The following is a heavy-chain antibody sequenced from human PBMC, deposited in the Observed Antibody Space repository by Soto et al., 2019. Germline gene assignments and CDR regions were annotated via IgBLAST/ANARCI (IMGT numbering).Heavy chain of an antibody. J-gene: IGHJ6*02. D-gene: IGHD6-6*01. V-gene: IGHV3-30*04. CDR3: ASDSSSSLLDYYYGMDV. CDR2: ISYDGRNK. Sequence: GGSLRLSCAASGFTFSSYAVHWVLQSPSKRQGWVAVISYDGRNKYYADSVKGRFTISRDNSKNTLYLQMNSLRAEDTAVYYCASDSSSSLLDYYYGMDVWGQGTTVTVSS. CDR1: GFTFSSYA.